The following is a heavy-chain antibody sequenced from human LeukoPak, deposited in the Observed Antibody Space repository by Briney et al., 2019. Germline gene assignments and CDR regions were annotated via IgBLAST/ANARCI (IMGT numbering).Heavy chain of an antibody. Sequence: ASVKVSCKASGYTFTSYGISWVRQAPGQGLEWMGWISAYNGNTNYAQKLQGRVTMTTDTSTSTAYMELRSLRSDDTAVYHCARDASYSSGAWDWFDPWGQGTLVTVSS. CDR1: GYTFTSYG. CDR2: ISAYNGNT. CDR3: ARDASYSSGAWDWFDP. V-gene: IGHV1-18*04. D-gene: IGHD6-19*01. J-gene: IGHJ5*02.